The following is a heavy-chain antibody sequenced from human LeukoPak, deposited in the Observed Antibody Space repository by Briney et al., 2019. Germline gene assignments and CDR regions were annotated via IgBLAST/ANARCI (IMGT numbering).Heavy chain of an antibody. CDR3: ARDPQRGYYDFWSGYYYYYYMDV. Sequence: ASVKVSCKASGYTFTSYGISWVRQAPGQGLEWMGWISAYNGNTNYAQKLQGRVTMNTDTSTSTAYMELRSLRSDDTAVYYCARDPQRGYYDFWSGYYYYYYMDVWGKGTTVTISS. CDR2: ISAYNGNT. J-gene: IGHJ6*03. CDR1: GYTFTSYG. V-gene: IGHV1-18*01. D-gene: IGHD3-3*01.